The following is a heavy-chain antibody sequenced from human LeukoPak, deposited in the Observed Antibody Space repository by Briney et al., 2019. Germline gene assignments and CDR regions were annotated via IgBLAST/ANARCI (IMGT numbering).Heavy chain of an antibody. CDR3: ARWKVHYYGSGSYNYFDY. J-gene: IGHJ4*02. CDR2: IYYSGST. V-gene: IGHV4-39*01. Sequence: PSETLSLTRTVSGGSISSSSYYWGWIRQPPGKGLEWIGSIYYSGSTYYNPSLKSRVTISVDTSKNQFSLKLSSVTAADTAVYYCARWKVHYYGSGSYNYFDYWGQGTLVTVSS. D-gene: IGHD3-10*01. CDR1: GGSISSSSYY.